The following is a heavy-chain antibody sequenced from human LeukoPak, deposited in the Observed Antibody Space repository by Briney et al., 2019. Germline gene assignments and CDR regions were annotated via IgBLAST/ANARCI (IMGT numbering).Heavy chain of an antibody. Sequence: PGGSLRLSCAASGFTFDDHAMHWVRQAPGKGLEWVSLIGNDGSTKYADSVKGRFTISRGSIKNSLYLEMHSLRTEDTALYYCAGQTKYYYGSGSYWTAFDIWGQGTMVTVSS. CDR1: GFTFDDHA. CDR2: IGNDGST. J-gene: IGHJ3*02. CDR3: AGQTKYYYGSGSYWTAFDI. V-gene: IGHV3-43*02. D-gene: IGHD3-10*01.